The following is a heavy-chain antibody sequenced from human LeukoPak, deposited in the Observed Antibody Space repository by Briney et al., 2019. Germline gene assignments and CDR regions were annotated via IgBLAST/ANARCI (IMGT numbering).Heavy chain of an antibody. D-gene: IGHD6-19*01. CDR3: ARVRLGRGLDY. Sequence: PSETLSLTCTVSRDSISSSYWGWIRQLAGKGLEWIGRIHTSGSTYYSPSLKSRVTMSVDTSTNQFSLKLSSVTAADTAMYYCARVRLGRGLDYWGQGTLVTVSS. J-gene: IGHJ4*02. V-gene: IGHV4-4*07. CDR1: RDSISSSY. CDR2: IHTSGST.